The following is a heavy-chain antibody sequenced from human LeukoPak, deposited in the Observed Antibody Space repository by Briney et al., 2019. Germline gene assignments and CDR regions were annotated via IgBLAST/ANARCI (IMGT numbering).Heavy chain of an antibody. D-gene: IGHD2-2*01. CDR3: ARERIGYCSSTSCHRWFDP. V-gene: IGHV1-69*05. CDR2: IIPIFGTA. J-gene: IGHJ5*02. CDR1: GGTFSSYA. Sequence: GASVKVSCKAAGGTFSSYAISWVRQAPGQGLEWMGRIIPIFGTANYARKFQGRVTITTDESTSTAYMELSSLRSEDTAVYYCARERIGYCSSTSCHRWFDPWGQGTLVTVSS.